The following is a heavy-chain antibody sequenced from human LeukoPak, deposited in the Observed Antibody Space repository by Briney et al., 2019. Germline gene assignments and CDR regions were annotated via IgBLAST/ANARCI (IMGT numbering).Heavy chain of an antibody. CDR3: AREPSAAGYSDAFDY. Sequence: PGGSLRLSCATSRFTFSYYWMTWVRQAPGKGQEWVANIKQDGSEKYYVDSVKGRFTISRDNAEKSVYLQMNSLRAEDTAVYYCAREPSAAGYSDAFDYWGQGALVTVSS. J-gene: IGHJ4*02. V-gene: IGHV3-7*03. CDR2: IKQDGSEK. CDR1: RFTFSYYW. D-gene: IGHD5-18*01.